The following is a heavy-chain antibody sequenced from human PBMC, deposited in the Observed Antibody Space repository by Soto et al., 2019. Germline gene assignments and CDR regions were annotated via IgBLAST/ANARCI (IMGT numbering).Heavy chain of an antibody. CDR1: GDSMTSSSYY. D-gene: IGHD3-3*01. Sequence: SETLSLTCTVSGDSMTSSSYYWGWIRQPPGKGLEWIGYIYNGGSTYYRPSLESRMHMSLDATRNHYSLRLTSVTAADTAVYFCARAPVGLDTISYFDYWGQGKLVTVSS. CDR2: IYNGGST. V-gene: IGHV4-39*07. J-gene: IGHJ4*02. CDR3: ARAPVGLDTISYFDY.